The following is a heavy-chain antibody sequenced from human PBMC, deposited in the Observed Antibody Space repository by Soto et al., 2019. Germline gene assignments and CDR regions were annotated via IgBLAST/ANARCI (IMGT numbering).Heavy chain of an antibody. D-gene: IGHD5-12*01. J-gene: IGHJ4*02. Sequence: SETLSLTCTVSGGSVSSVTSYWSWVRQPPGKGLEWIAYIYYTGTTNYDPSLGGRVAISLDTSKNQFSLQLSSVTAADTAIYYCAKGGGFDPLDYWGQGTQVTVSS. V-gene: IGHV4-61*01. CDR1: GGSVSSVTSY. CDR3: AKGGGFDPLDY. CDR2: IYYTGTT.